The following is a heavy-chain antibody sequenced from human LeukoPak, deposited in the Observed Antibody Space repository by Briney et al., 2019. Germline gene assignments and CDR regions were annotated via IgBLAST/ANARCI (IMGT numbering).Heavy chain of an antibody. J-gene: IGHJ4*02. D-gene: IGHD5-12*01. Sequence: PSETLSLTCAVYGGSFSGYYWSWIRQPPGKGLEWVGEINHSGSTNYNPSLKSRVTISVDTSKNQFSLELSSVTAADTAVYYCARGWKRGYSGYGGSFDYWGQGTLVTVSS. CDR2: INHSGST. V-gene: IGHV4-34*01. CDR3: ARGWKRGYSGYGGSFDY. CDR1: GGSFSGYY.